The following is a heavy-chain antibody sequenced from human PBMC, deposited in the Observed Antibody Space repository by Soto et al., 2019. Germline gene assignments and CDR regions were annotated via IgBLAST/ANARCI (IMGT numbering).Heavy chain of an antibody. CDR1: GYSFTSYW. CDR3: ARQLVVVAATPDYYYYGMDV. Sequence: GESLKISCKGSGYSFTSYWIGWVRQMPGKGLEWMGIIYPGDSDIRYSPSFQGQVTISADKSISTAYLQWSSLKASDTAMYYCARQLVVVAATPDYYYYGMDVWGQGTTVTVSS. CDR2: IYPGDSDI. D-gene: IGHD2-15*01. J-gene: IGHJ6*02. V-gene: IGHV5-51*01.